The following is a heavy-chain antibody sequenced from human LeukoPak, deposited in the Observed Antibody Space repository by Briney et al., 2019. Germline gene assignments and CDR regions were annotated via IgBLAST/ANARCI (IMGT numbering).Heavy chain of an antibody. Sequence: PGGSLRLSCAASGFTFSSYAMHWVRQAPGKGLEWVAVISYDGSNKYYADSVKALFTISRDNSKNTLYMQMNSLRAEDTAVYYCASEIIFGSFDYWGQGTLVTVSS. CDR1: GFTFSSYA. D-gene: IGHD3-3*01. CDR3: ASEIIFGSFDY. V-gene: IGHV3-30*04. J-gene: IGHJ4*02. CDR2: ISYDGSNK.